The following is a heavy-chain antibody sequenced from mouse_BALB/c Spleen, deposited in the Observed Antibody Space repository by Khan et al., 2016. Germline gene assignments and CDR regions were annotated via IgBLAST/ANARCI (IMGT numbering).Heavy chain of an antibody. D-gene: IGHD2-14*01. CDR1: GYTFTNYG. Sequence: QIQLVQSGPELKKPGETVKISCKASGYTFTNYGMNWVKQAPGKGLKWMGWINTNTGEPKYAEAFKGRFAFSLETSASTAYLQMNNLKNEDTATYFCARYYRYDWYFDVWGAGTTVTVSS. CDR3: ARYYRYDWYFDV. CDR2: INTNTGEP. J-gene: IGHJ1*01. V-gene: IGHV9-3*02.